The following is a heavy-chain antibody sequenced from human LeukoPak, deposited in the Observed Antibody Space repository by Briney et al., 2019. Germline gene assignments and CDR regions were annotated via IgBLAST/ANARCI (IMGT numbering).Heavy chain of an antibody. D-gene: IGHD2-15*01. V-gene: IGHV1-69*13. CDR3: ARVVGIVVVVAATRGWFDP. J-gene: IGHJ5*02. CDR1: GGTFSSYA. Sequence: SVKVSCRASGGTFSSYAISWVRQAPGQGLEWMGGIIPIFGTANYAQKFQGRVTITADESTSTAYMELSSLRSEDTAVYYCARVVGIVVVVAATRGWFDPWGQGTLVTVSS. CDR2: IIPIFGTA.